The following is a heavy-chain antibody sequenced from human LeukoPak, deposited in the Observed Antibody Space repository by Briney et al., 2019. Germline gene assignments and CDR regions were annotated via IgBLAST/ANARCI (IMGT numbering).Heavy chain of an antibody. CDR2: IYYSGST. Sequence: KPSETLSLTCTVSGASIRNYWSWIRQSPGKGLEWIGYIYYSGSTNYNPSLESRVAMSVDMSKNQFSLRLSSVTAADTAIYYCARRYSSRWYVGFFDPWGQGTLVTVSS. CDR1: GASIRNY. D-gene: IGHD6-13*01. V-gene: IGHV4-59*08. J-gene: IGHJ5*02. CDR3: ARRYSSRWYVGFFDP.